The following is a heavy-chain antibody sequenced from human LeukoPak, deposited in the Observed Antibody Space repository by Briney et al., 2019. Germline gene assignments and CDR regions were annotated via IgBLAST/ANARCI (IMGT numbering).Heavy chain of an antibody. CDR1: GFTFDDYA. CDR2: ISWNSDKI. J-gene: IGHJ4*02. V-gene: IGHV3-9*01. Sequence: PGRSLRLSCAASGFTFDDYAMHWVRQAPGKGLEWVSGISWNSDKIGYADSVKGRFTISRDNSKNTLYLQMNSLRAEDTAVYYCAKDKDYYYDSSGYYPFDYWGQGTLVTVSS. D-gene: IGHD3-22*01. CDR3: AKDKDYYYDSSGYYPFDY.